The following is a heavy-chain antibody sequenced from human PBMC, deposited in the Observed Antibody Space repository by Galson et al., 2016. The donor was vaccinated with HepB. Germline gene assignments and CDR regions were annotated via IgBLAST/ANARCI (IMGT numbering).Heavy chain of an antibody. CDR3: AKDPRGEPTMPRGFFDY. CDR1: GFTLSSYG. Sequence: SLRLSCAASGFTLSSYGMHWVRQAPGKGLEWVAYASSDGIGKHYADSVNGRFTISRDTSKNTLSLQMNSLRVEDSAVYYCAKDPRGEPTMPRGFFDYWGQGILVTVSS. D-gene: IGHD3-16*01. V-gene: IGHV3-30*18. CDR2: ASSDGIGK. J-gene: IGHJ4*02.